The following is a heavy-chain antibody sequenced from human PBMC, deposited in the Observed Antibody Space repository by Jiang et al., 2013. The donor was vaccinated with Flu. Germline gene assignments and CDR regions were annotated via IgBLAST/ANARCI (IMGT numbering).Heavy chain of an antibody. CDR1: GGSISSGGYY. CDR2: IYYSGST. D-gene: IGHD3-16*01. V-gene: IGHV4-31*01. Sequence: GSGLVKPSQTLSLTCTVSGGSISSGGYYWSWIRQHPGKGLEWIGYIYYSGSTYYNPSLKSLVTISVDTSKNQFSLKLSSVTAADTAVYYCARGVRTMRGYDYVWGSPIDAFDIWGQGTMVTVSS. CDR3: ARGVRTMRGYDYVWGSPIDAFDI. J-gene: IGHJ3*02.